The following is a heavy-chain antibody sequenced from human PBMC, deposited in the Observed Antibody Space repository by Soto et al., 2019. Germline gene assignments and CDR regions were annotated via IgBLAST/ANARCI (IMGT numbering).Heavy chain of an antibody. V-gene: IGHV3-53*01. D-gene: IGHD3-10*01. CDR2: IYRGGDT. Sequence: VGSLRLSRAVSGFTVSYNYMNWVRQAPGKGLEWVSVIYRGGDTFYADSVKGRFTISRDNSKNTLYLQMNSLRAEDTAVYYCARGMYGSGSYYIGDAFDMWGQGTMVTVSS. CDR3: ARGMYGSGSYYIGDAFDM. J-gene: IGHJ3*02. CDR1: GFTVSYNY.